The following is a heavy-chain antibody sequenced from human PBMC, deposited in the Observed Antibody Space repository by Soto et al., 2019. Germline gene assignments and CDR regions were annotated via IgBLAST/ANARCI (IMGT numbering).Heavy chain of an antibody. J-gene: IGHJ4*02. CDR3: ARAPHYGGNSGPEDS. V-gene: IGHV3-74*03. Sequence: EVALVESGGGVAQPGGSLRLSCAVSGFTFSHYWMHWVRQAPGGGLEWVSGINGDGRTTTYAESVKGRFTISRENAKNTMSLQMTSLRDADTAVYFCARAPHYGGNSGPEDSWGQGTLVTVSS. CDR2: INGDGRTT. D-gene: IGHD2-21*02. CDR1: GFTFSHYW.